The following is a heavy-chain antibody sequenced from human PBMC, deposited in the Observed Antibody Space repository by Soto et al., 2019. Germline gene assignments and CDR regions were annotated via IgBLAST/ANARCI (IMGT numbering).Heavy chain of an antibody. CDR1: GYSFTSYW. J-gene: IGHJ6*02. D-gene: IGHD6-19*01. V-gene: IGHV5-51*01. Sequence: PGESLKISCKGSGYSFTSYWIGWVRQMPGKGLEWMGIIYPGDSDTRYSPSFQGQVTISADKSISTAYLQWSSLKASDTAMYYCARSIAVDGPRLIYSYYYGMDVWGQGTTVTVSS. CDR2: IYPGDSDT. CDR3: ARSIAVDGPRLIYSYYYGMDV.